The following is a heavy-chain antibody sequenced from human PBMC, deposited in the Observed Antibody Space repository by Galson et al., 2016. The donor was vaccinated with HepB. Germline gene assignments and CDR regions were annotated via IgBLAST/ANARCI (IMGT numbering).Heavy chain of an antibody. Sequence: PALVKPTQTLTLTCNLSGFSLSTSAMSVSWIRQPPGKALEWVARIDWDDDKYYSTSLKSRLTISKDPSNNQVVLTMTNMDSVDTATYYCARPYCTSAGCYYDAFDIWGQGTMVTVSS. CDR3: ARPYCTSAGCYYDAFDI. D-gene: IGHD2-2*01. V-gene: IGHV2-70*10. CDR2: IDWDDDK. J-gene: IGHJ3*02. CDR1: GFSLSTSAMS.